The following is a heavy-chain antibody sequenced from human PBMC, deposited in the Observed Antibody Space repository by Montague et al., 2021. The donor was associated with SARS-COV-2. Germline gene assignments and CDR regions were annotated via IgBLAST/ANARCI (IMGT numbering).Heavy chain of an antibody. Sequence: TLSLTCTVSGGSISSSGYYWGWIRQPPGKGLEWIGSIYYSGSTYYNPSLKSRVTISVDTSKNQFSLKLSSVTAADTAAYYCARHERQWLRLYPYYFDYWGQGTLVTVSS. CDR3: ARHERQWLRLYPYYFDY. CDR1: GGSISSSGYY. CDR2: IYYSGST. J-gene: IGHJ4*02. D-gene: IGHD5-12*01. V-gene: IGHV4-39*01.